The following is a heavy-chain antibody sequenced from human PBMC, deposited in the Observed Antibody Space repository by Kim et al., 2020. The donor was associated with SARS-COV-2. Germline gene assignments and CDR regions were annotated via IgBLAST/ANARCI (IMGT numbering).Heavy chain of an antibody. D-gene: IGHD3-10*01. V-gene: IGHV4-39*01. Sequence: SETLSLTCTVTGGSISVTTHYWGWIRQFPGKGLEWIGTVYYSGKSYFKPSLRGRATISVDTSKNQFSLKLSSVTAADTAIYYCVRRYGSGSYYNNYLDYWGQRCLFPGS. CDR3: VRRYGSGSYYNNYLDY. CDR1: GGSISVTTHY. J-gene: IGHJ4*02. CDR2: VYYSGKS.